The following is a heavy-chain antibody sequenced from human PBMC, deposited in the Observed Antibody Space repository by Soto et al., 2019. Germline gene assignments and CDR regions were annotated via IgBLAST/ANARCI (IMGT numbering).Heavy chain of an antibody. D-gene: IGHD3-22*01. J-gene: IGHJ5*02. CDR2: IIPIFGTA. V-gene: IGHV1-69*13. CDR3: ARAGYYDSSGYSNTLYNWFDP. CDR1: GGTFSSYA. Sequence: ASVKVSCKASGGTFSSYAISWVRQAPGQGLEWMGGIIPIFGTANYAQKFQGRVTITADESTSTAYMELSSLRSEDTAVYYCARAGYYDSSGYSNTLYNWFDPWGQGTLVTVSS.